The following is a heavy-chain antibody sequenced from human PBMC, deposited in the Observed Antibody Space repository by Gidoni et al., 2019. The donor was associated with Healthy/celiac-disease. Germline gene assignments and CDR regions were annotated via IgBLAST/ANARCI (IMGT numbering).Heavy chain of an antibody. D-gene: IGHD3-22*01. CDR1: GLAFSSFS. CDR2: ISSSSSYI. CDR3: ARGFTNYYDSSGYYTDAFDI. V-gene: IGHV3-21*01. J-gene: IGHJ3*02. Sequence: DVQRVESGGGLVKPGGSLRCYCAASGLAFSSFSMNWVRQAPGKGLEWVSSISSSSSYIYYADSVKGRFTISRDNAKNSLYLQMNSLRAEDTAVYYCARGFTNYYDSSGYYTDAFDIWGQGTMVTVSS.